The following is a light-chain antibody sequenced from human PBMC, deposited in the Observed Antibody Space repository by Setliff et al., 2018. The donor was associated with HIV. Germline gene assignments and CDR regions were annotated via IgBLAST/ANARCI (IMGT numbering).Light chain of an antibody. Sequence: SYELTQPPSVSVAPGKTARITCGGDNIGSKSVHWYQQKPGQAPVLVIYYDTDRPSGIPERFSGSNSGTSASLAISGLQSEDETDYYCTAWDDSLNGYVFGTGTKVTVL. J-gene: IGLJ1*01. CDR3: TAWDDSLNGYV. CDR1: NIGSKS. V-gene: IGLV3-21*04. CDR2: YDT.